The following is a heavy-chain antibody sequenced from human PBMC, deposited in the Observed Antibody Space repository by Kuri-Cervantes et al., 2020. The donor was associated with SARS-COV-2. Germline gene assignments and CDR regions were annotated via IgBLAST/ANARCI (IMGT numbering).Heavy chain of an antibody. V-gene: IGHV3-23*01. J-gene: IGHJ4*02. D-gene: IGHD6-19*01. Sequence: GESLKISCEASTFTFSNYGMSWVRQAPGKGLEWVSGISGSGGSTHYADSVKGRFTISRDNSKNTLYLQMNSLRVEDTAVYYCASGSTGWYIDYWGLGTLVTVSS. CDR1: TFTFSNYG. CDR2: ISGSGGST. CDR3: ASGSTGWYIDY.